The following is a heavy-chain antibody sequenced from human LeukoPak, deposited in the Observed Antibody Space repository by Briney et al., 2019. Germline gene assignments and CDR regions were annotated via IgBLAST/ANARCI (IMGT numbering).Heavy chain of an antibody. D-gene: IGHD5-18*01. J-gene: IGHJ6*03. CDR1: GGTFSSYA. CDR3: ARGLLDTAMVTRPSVVYYYYYMDV. Sequence: SVKVSCKASGGTFSSYAISWVRQAPGQGLECMGGIIPIFGTANYAQKFQGRVTITTDESTSTAYMELSSLRSEDTAVYYCARGLLDTAMVTRPSVVYYYYYMDVWGKGTTVTVSS. V-gene: IGHV1-69*05. CDR2: IIPIFGTA.